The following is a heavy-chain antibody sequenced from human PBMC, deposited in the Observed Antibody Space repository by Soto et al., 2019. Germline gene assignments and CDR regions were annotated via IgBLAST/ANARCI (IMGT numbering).Heavy chain of an antibody. CDR1: GGSVYSNGHY. CDR3: GKILVGATGHTDADS. CDR2: IDNNGVT. D-gene: IGHD2-15*01. J-gene: IGHJ4*02. Sequence: SETLSLTCIVSGGSVYSNGHYWGWIRQPPGKGLEWIGSIDNNGVTNYNSSLKSRVTISRDTSKNQFSLRLTPVTAADTAVYYCGKILVGATGHTDADSWGPGTLVTVSS. V-gene: IGHV4-39*01.